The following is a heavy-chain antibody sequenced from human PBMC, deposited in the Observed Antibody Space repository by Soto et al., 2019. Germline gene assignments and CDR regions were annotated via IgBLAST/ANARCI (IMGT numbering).Heavy chain of an antibody. CDR1: GGSITNGNYY. V-gene: IGHV4-31*03. Sequence: QVQLQQSGPGLVKPSQTLSLTCTVSGGSITNGNYYWSWIRQHPGKGLEWIGYVYYSGSTYYNPSLKRRVAVSVDTSKNQFSLKLRAVTAADAGVYYCARANLVPSSYGDYSYHGVDVWGQGTTVTV. D-gene: IGHD1-26*01. CDR3: ARANLVPSSYGDYSYHGVDV. CDR2: VYYSGST. J-gene: IGHJ6*02.